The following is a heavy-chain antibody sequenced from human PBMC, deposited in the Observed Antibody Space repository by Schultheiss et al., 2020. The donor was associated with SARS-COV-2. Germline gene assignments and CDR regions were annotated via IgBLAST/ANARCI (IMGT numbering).Heavy chain of an antibody. Sequence: GGSLRLSCAASGFTFSSYWMHWVRQAPGKGLVWVSRINSDGSSTSYADSVKGRFTISRDNAKNTLYLQMNSLRAEDTAVYYCAKNRPRPGSSTSCYPDHYFDYWGQGTLVTVSS. CDR3: AKNRPRPGSSTSCYPDHYFDY. J-gene: IGHJ4*02. CDR2: INSDGSST. D-gene: IGHD2-2*01. V-gene: IGHV3-74*01. CDR1: GFTFSSYW.